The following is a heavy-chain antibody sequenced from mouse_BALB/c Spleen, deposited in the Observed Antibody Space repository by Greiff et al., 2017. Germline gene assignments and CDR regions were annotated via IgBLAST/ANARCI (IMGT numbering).Heavy chain of an antibody. CDR1: GFTFSSYY. CDR2: INSNGGST. J-gene: IGHJ4*01. Sequence: EVQGVESGGGLVKLGGSLKLSCAASGFTFSSYYMSWVRQTPEKRLELVAAINSNGGSTYYPDTVKGRFTISRDNAKNTLYLQMSSLKSEDTALYYCARQNYGSSYAMDYWGQGTSVTVSS. CDR3: ARQNYGSSYAMDY. V-gene: IGHV5-6-2*01. D-gene: IGHD1-1*01.